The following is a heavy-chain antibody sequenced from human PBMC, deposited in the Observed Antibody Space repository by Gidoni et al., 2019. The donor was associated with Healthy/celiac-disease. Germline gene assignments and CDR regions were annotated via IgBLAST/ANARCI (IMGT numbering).Heavy chain of an antibody. V-gene: IGHV3-53*02. Sequence: EVQLVETGGGLIQPGGSLRLSCAASGFTVSSNYMSWVRQAPGKGLEWVSVIYSGGSTYYADSVKGRFTISRDNSKNTLYLQMNSLRAEDTAVYYCARSHDFWSGYFDYWGQGTLVTVSS. D-gene: IGHD3-3*01. CDR1: GFTVSSNY. J-gene: IGHJ4*02. CDR3: ARSHDFWSGYFDY. CDR2: IYSGGST.